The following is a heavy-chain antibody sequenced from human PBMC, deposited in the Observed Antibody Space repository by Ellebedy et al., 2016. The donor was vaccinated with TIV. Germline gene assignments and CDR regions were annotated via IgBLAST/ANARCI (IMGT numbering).Heavy chain of an antibody. CDR2: IYYSGST. CDR3: PRSLGLITIVRGTQDAFDI. Sequence: SETLSLTXTVSGGSISSSSYYWGWIRQPPGKGLEWIGIIYYSGSTYYNPSLKSRVTISVDTSKNQFSLKLSSVTAAGTAVYYCPRSLGLITIVRGTQDAFDIWGQGTMVTVSS. J-gene: IGHJ3*02. CDR1: GGSISSSSYY. D-gene: IGHD3-10*01. V-gene: IGHV4-39*01.